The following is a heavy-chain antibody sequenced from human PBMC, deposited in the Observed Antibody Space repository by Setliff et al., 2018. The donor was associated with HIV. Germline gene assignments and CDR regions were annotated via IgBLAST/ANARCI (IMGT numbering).Heavy chain of an antibody. Sequence: LSLTCAVYGGSFSGYYWSWIRQPPGKGLEWIGEINHSGSTNYNPSLKSRVTISVDTSKNQFSLKLSSVTAADTAVYYCARPGSGYYRRVGAFDIWGQGTMVTVSS. D-gene: IGHD3-3*01. CDR1: GGSFSGYY. CDR3: ARPGSGYYRRVGAFDI. V-gene: IGHV4-34*01. J-gene: IGHJ3*02. CDR2: INHSGST.